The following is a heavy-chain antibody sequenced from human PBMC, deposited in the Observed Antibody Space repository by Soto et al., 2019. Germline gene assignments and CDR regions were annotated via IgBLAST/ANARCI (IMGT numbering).Heavy chain of an antibody. CDR3: ARDQCSSTSCYDYWYFDL. D-gene: IGHD2-2*01. CDR2: IIPIFGIA. V-gene: IGHV1-69*10. CDR1: GGTFSSYP. Sequence: ASVKVSRKAFGGTFSSYPISRVRQAPGQGLEWMGGIIPIFGIANYAQKFPGRVTITADKSTSTAYMELSSLRSEDTAVYYCARDQCSSTSCYDYWYFDLWGRGTLVTVS. J-gene: IGHJ2*01.